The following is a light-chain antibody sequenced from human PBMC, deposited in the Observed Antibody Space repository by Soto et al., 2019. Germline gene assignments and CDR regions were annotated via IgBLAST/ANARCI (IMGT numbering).Light chain of an antibody. CDR3: HQAHTFPRT. CDR2: GVS. CDR1: QDLDQW. V-gene: IGKV1D-12*01. J-gene: IGKJ1*01. Sequence: IQMTQSPSSVSASVGDTVTITCRANQDLDQWLAWYQQKPGKAPKLLIYGVSSLERGVPSRFSGSRSGTDFTLTISSLQPEDVATYYCHQAHTFPRTFGHGTRVE.